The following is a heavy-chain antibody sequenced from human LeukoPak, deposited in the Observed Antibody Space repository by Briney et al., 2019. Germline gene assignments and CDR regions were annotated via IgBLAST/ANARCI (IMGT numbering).Heavy chain of an antibody. V-gene: IGHV1-46*01. CDR2: INPSGGST. CDR3: AREIVPPAFDI. D-gene: IGHD6-6*01. CDR1: GYTFTSYY. J-gene: IGHJ3*02. Sequence: ASVKVSCKASGYTFTSYYMHWVRQAPGQGLEWMGIINPSGGSTSYAQKFQGRVTMTRDMSTSTVYMELSSLRSEDTAVYYCAREIVPPAFDIWGQGTMVTVSS.